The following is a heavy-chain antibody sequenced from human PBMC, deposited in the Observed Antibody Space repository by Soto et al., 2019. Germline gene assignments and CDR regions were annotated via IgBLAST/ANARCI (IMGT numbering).Heavy chain of an antibody. V-gene: IGHV1-8*01. Sequence: QVQLVQAGAEVKNPGASVKVSCCTSGYTCIGYDINWLRHATGPSLAWMGWINPDSGNTGYSQKFQGRLTVTRDTSTSTAYMALTNLRSEDTAVYYCARGGKTMREVHRLDPWGRGTQVTVS. CDR1: GYTCIGYD. CDR2: INPDSGNT. D-gene: IGHD1-1*01. J-gene: IGHJ5*02. CDR3: ARGGKTMREVHRLDP.